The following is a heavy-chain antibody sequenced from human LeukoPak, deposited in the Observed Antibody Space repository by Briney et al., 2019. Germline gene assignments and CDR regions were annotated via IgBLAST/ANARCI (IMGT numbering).Heavy chain of an antibody. J-gene: IGHJ4*02. V-gene: IGHV1-69*04. D-gene: IGHD3-10*01. Sequence: SVRVSCKASGGTFSSYAISWVRQAPGQGLEWMGRIIPILGIANYAQKFQGRVTITADKSTSTAYMELSSLRSEDTAVYYCARWSGGTTSFDYWGQGTLVTVSS. CDR3: ARWSGGTTSFDY. CDR1: GGTFSSYA. CDR2: IIPILGIA.